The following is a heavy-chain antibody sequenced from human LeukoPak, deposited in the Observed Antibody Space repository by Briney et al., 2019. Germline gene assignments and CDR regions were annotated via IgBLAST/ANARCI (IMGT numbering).Heavy chain of an antibody. CDR2: IYYSGST. D-gene: IGHD6-19*01. CDR1: GDSISSYY. CDR3: AKSIAVAGNDAFDV. J-gene: IGHJ3*01. Sequence: PSETLSLTCTVSGDSISSYYWSWIRQPPGKGLEWIGDIYYSGSTNYNPSLKSRVTISVDTSKNQFSLKLTSVTAADTAVYYCAKSIAVAGNDAFDVWGQGTMATVSS. V-gene: IGHV4-59*13.